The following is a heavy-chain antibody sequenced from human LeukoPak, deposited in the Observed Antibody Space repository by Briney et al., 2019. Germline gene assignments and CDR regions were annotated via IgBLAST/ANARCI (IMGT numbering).Heavy chain of an antibody. CDR3: ARDRLPTVTTSTPFDY. V-gene: IGHV1-46*01. Sequence: ASVKVSCKASGYTFTSYYLHWVRQAPGQGLEWMGIINPSGGSTTYRQKFQGRVTMTRDTSTSTVYMELSSLRSEDTAVYYCARDRLPTVTTSTPFDYWGQGTLVTVSS. J-gene: IGHJ4*02. CDR2: INPSGGST. CDR1: GYTFTSYY. D-gene: IGHD4-17*01.